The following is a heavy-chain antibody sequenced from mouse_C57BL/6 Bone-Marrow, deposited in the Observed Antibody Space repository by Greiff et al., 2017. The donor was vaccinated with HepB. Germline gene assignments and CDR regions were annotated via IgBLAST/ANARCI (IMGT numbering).Heavy chain of an antibody. Sequence: ESGPGLVKPSQSLSLTCSVPGYSITSGYYWNWIRQFPGNKLEWMGYISYDGSNNYNPSLKNRISITRDTSKNQFFLKLNSVTTEDTATYYCARGALNWYFDVWGTGTTVTVSS. CDR1: GYSITSGYY. D-gene: IGHD3-1*01. V-gene: IGHV3-6*01. CDR2: ISYDGSN. J-gene: IGHJ1*03. CDR3: ARGALNWYFDV.